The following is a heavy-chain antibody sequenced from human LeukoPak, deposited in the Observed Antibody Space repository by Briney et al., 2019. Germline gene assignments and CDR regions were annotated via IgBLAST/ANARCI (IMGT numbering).Heavy chain of an antibody. CDR2: IYYSGST. V-gene: IGHV4-59*01. CDR3: ARFTYYYGSGSNDAFDI. CDR1: GCSISSYY. J-gene: IGHJ3*02. Sequence: SETLSLTCTVSGCSISSYYWSWIRQPPGKGLEWMGYIYYSGSTNYNPSLKSRVTISVDTSKNRFSLKLSSVTAADTAVYYCARFTYYYGSGSNDAFDIWGQGTMVTVSS. D-gene: IGHD3-10*01.